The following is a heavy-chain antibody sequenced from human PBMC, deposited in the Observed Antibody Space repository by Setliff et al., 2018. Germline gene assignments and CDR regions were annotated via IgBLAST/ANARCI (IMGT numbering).Heavy chain of an antibody. CDR3: ARDRDGHFQL. V-gene: IGHV5-51*01. CDR2: IYPGDSDT. Sequence: GESLKISCRGSGYTFSDYWIGWVRQMPGKGLEWMGIIYPGDSDTRYSPSFQGQVTISRDNAKNTLFLQMKSLRAEDTAVYYCARDRDGHFQLWGRGTLVTVSS. CDR1: GYTFSDYW. J-gene: IGHJ1*01.